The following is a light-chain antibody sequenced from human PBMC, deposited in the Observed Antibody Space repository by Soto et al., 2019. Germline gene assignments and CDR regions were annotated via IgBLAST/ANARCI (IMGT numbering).Light chain of an antibody. Sequence: QSALTQPASVSVSPGQSITISCTGTSSDVGGYNYVSWYQQHPGKAPKLMIYDVSNRPSGVSNRFSGSKSGNTASLTISGLQAEDEADYCCSSYTSSSTHVVFGGGTKLTVL. V-gene: IGLV2-14*01. CDR1: SSDVGGYNY. CDR3: SSYTSSSTHVV. CDR2: DVS. J-gene: IGLJ2*01.